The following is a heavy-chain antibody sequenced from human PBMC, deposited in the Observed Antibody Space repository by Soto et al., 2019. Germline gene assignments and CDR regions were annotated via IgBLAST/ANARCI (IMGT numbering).Heavy chain of an antibody. CDR3: ARIAAVGTTLGY. D-gene: IGHD6-13*01. CDR1: GGSISSSISY. J-gene: IGHJ4*02. CDR2: IYYSGST. V-gene: IGHV4-39*01. Sequence: PSETLSLTCTVFGGSISSSISYWGWIRQPPGKGLQWIGSIYYSGSTYYNPSLKSRVTISVDTSKNQFSLKLNSVTAADTAVYYCARIAAVGTTLGYWGQGTLVTVSS.